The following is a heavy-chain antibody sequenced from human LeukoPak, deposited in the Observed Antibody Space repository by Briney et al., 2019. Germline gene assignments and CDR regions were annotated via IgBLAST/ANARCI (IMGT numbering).Heavy chain of an antibody. J-gene: IGHJ4*02. Sequence: PSETLSLTCAVSGGSISSGGYSWSWIRQPPGKGLEWIGYIYHSGSTYYNPSLKSRVTISVDRSKNQFSLKLSPVTAADTAVYYCARPKPYCSGGSCYPNYFDYWGQGTLVTVSS. D-gene: IGHD2-15*01. V-gene: IGHV4-30-2*01. CDR3: ARPKPYCSGGSCYPNYFDY. CDR1: GGSISSGGYS. CDR2: IYHSGST.